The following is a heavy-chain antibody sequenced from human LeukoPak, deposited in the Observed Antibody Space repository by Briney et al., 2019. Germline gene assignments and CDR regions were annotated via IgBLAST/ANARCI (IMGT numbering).Heavy chain of an antibody. CDR1: GYSISSAYY. CDR2: IYHSGST. CDR3: ARIVVVIRGSLYYFDY. J-gene: IGHJ4*02. V-gene: IGHV4-38-2*01. D-gene: IGHD3-22*01. Sequence: PSETLSLTCAVSGYSISSAYYWGWIRQPPGKGLEWIGSIYHSGSTYYNPSLKSRITISLDTSKSQFSLKLSSVTAADTAVYYCARIVVVIRGSLYYFDYWGQGTLVTVSS.